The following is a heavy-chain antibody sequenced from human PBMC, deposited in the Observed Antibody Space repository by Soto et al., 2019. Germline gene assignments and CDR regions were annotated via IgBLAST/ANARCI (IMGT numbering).Heavy chain of an antibody. Sequence: PGGSLRLSCAASGFTFSSYAMSWVRQAPGKGLEWVSAISGSGGSTYYADSVKGRFTISRDNSKNTLYLQMNSLRAEDTAVYYCAKDSVPRDGYSPDYYGMDVWGQGTTVTVS. CDR3: AKDSVPRDGYSPDYYGMDV. CDR2: ISGSGGST. CDR1: GFTFSSYA. D-gene: IGHD5-18*01. J-gene: IGHJ6*02. V-gene: IGHV3-23*01.